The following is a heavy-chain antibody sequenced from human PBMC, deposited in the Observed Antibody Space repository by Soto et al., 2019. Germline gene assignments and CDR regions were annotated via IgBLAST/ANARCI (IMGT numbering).Heavy chain of an antibody. Sequence: SETLSLTCTVSGGSISSGGYSWSWIRQPPGKGLEWIGYIYHSGSTYYNPSLKSRVTISVDRSKNQFSLKLSSVTAADTAVYYCARTLFIAAAGTGWFDPWGQGTLVTVSS. V-gene: IGHV4-30-2*01. CDR3: ARTLFIAAAGTGWFDP. CDR2: IYHSGST. J-gene: IGHJ5*02. D-gene: IGHD6-13*01. CDR1: GGSISSGGYS.